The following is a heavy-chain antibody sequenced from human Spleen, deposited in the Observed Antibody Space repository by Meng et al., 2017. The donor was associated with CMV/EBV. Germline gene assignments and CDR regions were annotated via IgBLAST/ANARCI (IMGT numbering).Heavy chain of an antibody. CDR3: ARLRDSLHSGFDY. CDR2: INHSGST. CDR1: GGSFSGYY. D-gene: IGHD3-22*01. V-gene: IGHV4-34*01. Sequence: SETLSLTCAVYGGSFSGYYWSWIRQPPGKGLEWIGEINHSGSTNYNPSLKSRVTISVDTSKNQFSLKLSSVTAADTAVYYCARLRDSLHSGFDYWGQGTLVTVSS. J-gene: IGHJ4*02.